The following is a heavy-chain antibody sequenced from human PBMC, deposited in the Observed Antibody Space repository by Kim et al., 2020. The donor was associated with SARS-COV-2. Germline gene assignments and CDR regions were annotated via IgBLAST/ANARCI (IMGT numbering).Heavy chain of an antibody. J-gene: IGHJ6*02. CDR1: GFTFSSFG. V-gene: IGHV3-30*18. D-gene: IGHD3-9*01. CDR3: AKDGRYYDILTGFYPSTYYYSDGMDV. Sequence: GGSLRLSCAASGFTFSSFGMHWVRQAPGKGLEWVAVISYEGSNKYYADSLKGRFTISRDNSKNTLYLQMNSLRAEDTAVYYCAKDGRYYDILTGFYPSTYYYSDGMDVWGQGTTVTVSS. CDR2: ISYEGSNK.